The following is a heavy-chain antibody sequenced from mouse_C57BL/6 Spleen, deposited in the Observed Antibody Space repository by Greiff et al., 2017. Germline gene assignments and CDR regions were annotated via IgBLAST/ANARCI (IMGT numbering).Heavy chain of an antibody. V-gene: IGHV1-74*01. D-gene: IGHD2-14*01. Sequence: QVHVKQPGAELVKPGASVKVSCQASGYTFTSYWMHWVKQRPGQGLEWIGRIHPSDSDTNYNQKFKGKATLTVDKSSSTASMQLSSLTSEDSAVYYCAIWVLAGMDYWGQGTSVTVSS. CDR2: IHPSDSDT. CDR1: GYTFTSYW. CDR3: AIWVLAGMDY. J-gene: IGHJ4*01.